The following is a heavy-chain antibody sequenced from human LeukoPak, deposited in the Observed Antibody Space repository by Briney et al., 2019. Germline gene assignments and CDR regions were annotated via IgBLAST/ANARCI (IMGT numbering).Heavy chain of an antibody. CDR1: GYSFTSYW. Sequence: GESLKISCKGSGYSFTSYWIGWVRQMPGKGLEWMGIIYPDDSDTRYSPSFQGQVTISADKSISTAYLQWSSLKASDTAMYYCARLAFCTNAVCFSNYYYSMDVWGRGTTVTVSS. J-gene: IGHJ6*03. V-gene: IGHV5-51*01. D-gene: IGHD2-8*01. CDR2: IYPDDSDT. CDR3: ARLAFCTNAVCFSNYYYSMDV.